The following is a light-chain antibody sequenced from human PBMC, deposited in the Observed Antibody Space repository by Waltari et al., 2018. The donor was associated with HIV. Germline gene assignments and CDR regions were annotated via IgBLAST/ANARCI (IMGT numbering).Light chain of an antibody. CDR1: QSVSSN. CDR3: QQYNNWPLALA. V-gene: IGKV3-15*01. Sequence: EVVMTQSPATLSVSPGERATLSCRGSQSVSSNLAWFQQKPGQAPRLLIYGASTRATGIPARFSGSGSGTEFTLTISSLQSEDFAVYYCQQYNNWPLALAFGGGTKVEIK. CDR2: GAS. J-gene: IGKJ4*01.